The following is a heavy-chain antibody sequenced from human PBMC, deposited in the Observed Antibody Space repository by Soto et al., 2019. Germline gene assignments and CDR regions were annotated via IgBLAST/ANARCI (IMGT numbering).Heavy chain of an antibody. J-gene: IGHJ4*02. Sequence: GGSLRLSCAASGFTFSSYWMHWVRQAPGKGLVWVSRINSDGSSTSYADSVKGRFTISRDNAKNTLYLQMNSLRAEDTAVYYCASLPPPLRYFDPEAGFDYWGQGTLVTVSS. D-gene: IGHD3-9*01. CDR3: ASLPPPLRYFDPEAGFDY. V-gene: IGHV3-74*01. CDR2: INSDGSST. CDR1: GFTFSSYW.